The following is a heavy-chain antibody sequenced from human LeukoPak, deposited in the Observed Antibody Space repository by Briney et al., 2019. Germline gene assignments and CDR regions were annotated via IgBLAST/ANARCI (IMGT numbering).Heavy chain of an antibody. V-gene: IGHV3-74*01. CDR2: INSDGSRI. CDR1: GFTFSSYW. CDR3: ARDPLRRGHYYSDY. D-gene: IGHD5-12*01. Sequence: PGGSLRLSCAASGFTFSSYWMHWVRQAPGKGLVWVSRINSDGSRIHYADSVKSRFTISRDNSKNSLYLQMNSLRTEDTALYYCARDPLRRGHYYSDYWGQGTLVTVSS. J-gene: IGHJ4*02.